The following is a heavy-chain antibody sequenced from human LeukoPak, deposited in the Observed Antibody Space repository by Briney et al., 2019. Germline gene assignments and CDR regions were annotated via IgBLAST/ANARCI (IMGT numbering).Heavy chain of an antibody. Sequence: ASVKVSCKASGYTFTGYYMHWVRQAPGQGLEWMGWINPNSGGTNYVQKFQGRVTMTRDTSISTAYMELSRLRSDDTAVYYCARDYFLELGDYWGQGTLVTVSS. CDR1: GYTFTGYY. CDR3: ARDYFLELGDY. D-gene: IGHD2/OR15-2a*01. J-gene: IGHJ4*02. V-gene: IGHV1-2*02. CDR2: INPNSGGT.